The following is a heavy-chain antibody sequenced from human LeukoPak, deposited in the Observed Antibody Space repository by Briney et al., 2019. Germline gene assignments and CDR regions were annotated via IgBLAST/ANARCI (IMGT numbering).Heavy chain of an antibody. CDR2: IRSKANSYAT. CDR3: LPTYYYDSSGYY. Sequence: GWSLRLSCAASGFTFSGSAMHWVRQASGKGLEWVGRIRSKANSYATAYAASVKGRFTISRDDSKNTAYLQMNSLKTEDTAVYYCLPTYYYDSSGYYWGQGTLVTVSS. J-gene: IGHJ4*02. D-gene: IGHD3-22*01. CDR1: GFTFSGSA. V-gene: IGHV3-73*01.